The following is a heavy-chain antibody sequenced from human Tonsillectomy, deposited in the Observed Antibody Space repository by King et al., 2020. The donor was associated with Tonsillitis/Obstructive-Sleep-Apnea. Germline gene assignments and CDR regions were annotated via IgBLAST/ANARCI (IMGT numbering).Heavy chain of an antibody. Sequence: VTLKESGPVLVKPTETLTLTCTVSGFSLSNARMGVSWIRQPPGKALEWLAHIFWNDEKSYSTSLKSRLTISKDTSKSQVVLTMTNMDPVDKATYYCARGTAVVYYYYYYMDVWGKGTTVTVSS. CDR2: IFWNDEK. D-gene: IGHD5-18*01. J-gene: IGHJ6*03. CDR1: GFSLSNARMG. CDR3: ARGTAVVYYYYYYMDV. V-gene: IGHV2-26*01.